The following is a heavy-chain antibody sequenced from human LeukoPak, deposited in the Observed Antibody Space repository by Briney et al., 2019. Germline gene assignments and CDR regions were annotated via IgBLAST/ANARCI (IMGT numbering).Heavy chain of an antibody. CDR2: IYTSGST. Sequence: SETLSLTCTVSGGSISSYYWSWIRQPAGEGLEWIGRIYTSGSTNYNPSLKSRVTMSVDTSKNQFSLKLSSVTAADTAVYYCARGAYYYGSGLPFDPWGQGTLVTVSS. D-gene: IGHD3-10*01. V-gene: IGHV4-4*07. CDR1: GGSISSYY. J-gene: IGHJ5*02. CDR3: ARGAYYYGSGLPFDP.